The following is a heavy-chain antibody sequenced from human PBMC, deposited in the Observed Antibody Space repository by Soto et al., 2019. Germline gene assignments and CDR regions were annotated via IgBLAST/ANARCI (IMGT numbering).Heavy chain of an antibody. J-gene: IGHJ4*02. CDR1: GYTFTSYD. D-gene: IGHD3-22*01. CDR3: ARGWKLYYYDSSGSHQSDY. V-gene: IGHV1-8*01. Sequence: ASVRVSCNASGYTFTSYDINWVRQATGQGLEWMGWMNPNSGNTGYAQKFQGRVTMTRNTSISTAYMELSSLRSEDTAVYYCARGWKLYYYDSSGSHQSDYWGQGTPGTVAX. CDR2: MNPNSGNT.